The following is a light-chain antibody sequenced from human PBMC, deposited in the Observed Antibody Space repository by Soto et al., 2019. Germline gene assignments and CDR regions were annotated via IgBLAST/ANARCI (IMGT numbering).Light chain of an antibody. V-gene: IGLV2-14*01. CDR1: SSDVGIYNY. Sequence: QSALTQPASVSGSPGQSIAISCTGSSSDVGIYNYVSWYQQHPGKVPKLIIYEVTNRPSGVSNRCSGSKSGNTASLTISGLQAEDEADYYCSSYTTSSTRVFGTGTKVTVL. CDR2: EVT. J-gene: IGLJ1*01. CDR3: SSYTTSSTRV.